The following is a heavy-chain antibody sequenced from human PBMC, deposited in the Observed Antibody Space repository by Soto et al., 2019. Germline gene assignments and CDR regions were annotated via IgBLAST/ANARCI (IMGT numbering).Heavy chain of an antibody. Sequence: AVKVSCKASGYTFTSYAMHWVRQAPGQRLEWMGWINAGNGNTKYSQKFQGRVTITRDTSASTAYMELSSLRSEDTAVYYCASYDSSGYSEFDYWGQGTLVTVSS. J-gene: IGHJ4*02. CDR2: INAGNGNT. CDR3: ASYDSSGYSEFDY. CDR1: GYTFTSYA. D-gene: IGHD3-22*01. V-gene: IGHV1-3*01.